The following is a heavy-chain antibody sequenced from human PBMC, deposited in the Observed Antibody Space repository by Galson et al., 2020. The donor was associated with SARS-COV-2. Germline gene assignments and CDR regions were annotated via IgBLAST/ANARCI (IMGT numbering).Heavy chain of an antibody. Sequence: GGSLRLSCAASGFTFDDYAMHWVRQAPGKGLEWVSGISWNSGSIGYADSVKGRFTISRDNAKNSLYLQMNSLRAEDTALYYCAKDIGVATMCFDYWGQGTLVTVSS. V-gene: IGHV3-9*01. D-gene: IGHD5-12*01. CDR2: ISWNSGSI. CDR1: GFTFDDYA. CDR3: AKDIGVATMCFDY. J-gene: IGHJ4*02.